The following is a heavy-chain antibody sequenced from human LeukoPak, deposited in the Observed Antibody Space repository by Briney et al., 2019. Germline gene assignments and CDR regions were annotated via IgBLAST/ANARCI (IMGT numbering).Heavy chain of an antibody. Sequence: SQTLSLTCTVSGGSISSGGYYWSWIRQHPGKGLEWIGYIYYSGSTYYNPSLKSRVTISVDTSKNQFSLKLSSVTAADTAVYYCARTLYSSSWFFDYWGQGTLVTVSS. CDR3: ARTLYSSSWFFDY. CDR1: GGSISSGGYY. D-gene: IGHD6-13*01. CDR2: IYYSGST. V-gene: IGHV4-31*03. J-gene: IGHJ4*02.